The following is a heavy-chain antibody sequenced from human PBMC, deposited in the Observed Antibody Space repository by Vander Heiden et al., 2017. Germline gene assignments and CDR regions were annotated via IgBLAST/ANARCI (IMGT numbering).Heavy chain of an antibody. J-gene: IGHJ6*02. CDR2: IIPIFGTA. V-gene: IGHV1-69*06. D-gene: IGHD6-6*01. CDR3: ARYSSSFTYYYDGMDV. CDR1: GGTFSNYA. Sequence: QVQLVQSGAEVKKRGSSVKVSCKASGGTFSNYAISWVRQAHGQGREWMGGIIPIFGTANYAQKFQGRVTIIADKSTSTAYMELSSLRSEDTAVYYCARYSSSFTYYYDGMDVWGQGTTVTVSS.